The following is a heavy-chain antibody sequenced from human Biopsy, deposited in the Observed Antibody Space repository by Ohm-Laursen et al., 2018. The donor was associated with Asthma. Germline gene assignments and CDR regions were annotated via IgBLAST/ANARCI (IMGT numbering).Heavy chain of an antibody. CDR1: GFNFDDFA. Sequence: SLRLSCAAPGFNFDDFAMHWVRQAPGKDLEWVAATTWNSGSRVYAVSVKGRFTISRDNAQNSLYLHMNGLKPEDTAVYYCAKPLNTYNFYAYDVWGQGTTVVVSS. CDR2: TTWNSGSR. V-gene: IGHV3-9*01. CDR3: AKPLNTYNFYAYDV. J-gene: IGHJ6*02. D-gene: IGHD5/OR15-5a*01.